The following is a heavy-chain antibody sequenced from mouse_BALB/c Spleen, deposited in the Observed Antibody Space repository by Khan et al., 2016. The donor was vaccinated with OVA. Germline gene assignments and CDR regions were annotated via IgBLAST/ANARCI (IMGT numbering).Heavy chain of an antibody. D-gene: IGHD1-2*01. J-gene: IGHJ2*01. Sequence: EVELQESGPGLVKPSQSLSLTCTVTGYSITSGYGWNWIRQFPGNKLEWMGYISYSGSTNYNPSLKSRISITRDTSKNQFFLQLNSGTTEDTATYYCARTARIKYWGQGTTLTVSS. CDR3: ARTARIKY. V-gene: IGHV3-2*02. CDR2: ISYSGST. CDR1: GYSITSGYG.